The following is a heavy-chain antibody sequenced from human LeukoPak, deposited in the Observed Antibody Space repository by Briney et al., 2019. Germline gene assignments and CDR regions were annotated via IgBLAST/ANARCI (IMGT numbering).Heavy chain of an antibody. Sequence: GGSLRLSCAASGFTFSSYAMSWVRQAPGKGLEWVSAISGSGGSTYYADSVKGRFTISRDNSKNTLYLQMNSLRAGDTAVYYCAKGPANHYYYYYYGMDVWGQGTTVTVSS. J-gene: IGHJ6*02. CDR1: GFTFSSYA. CDR3: AKGPANHYYYYYYGMDV. CDR2: ISGSGGST. V-gene: IGHV3-23*01. D-gene: IGHD4/OR15-4a*01.